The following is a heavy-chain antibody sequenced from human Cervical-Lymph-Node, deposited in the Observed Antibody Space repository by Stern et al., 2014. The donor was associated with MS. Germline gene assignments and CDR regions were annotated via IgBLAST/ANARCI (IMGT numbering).Heavy chain of an antibody. J-gene: IGHJ4*02. V-gene: IGHV4-59*01. CDR3: ARSPHTGSGWLYYFDY. CDR1: GGSISTYR. Sequence: QVQLQESGPRLVKPSETLYLTCSVSGGSISTYRWNWIRQSPGKGLEWIGYSYYDESTNYNFSLKSRVIISVDRSGNQYSLKLSSVTAADTAVYYCARSPHTGSGWLYYFDYWGQGALVTVSS. D-gene: IGHD6-19*01. CDR2: SYYDEST.